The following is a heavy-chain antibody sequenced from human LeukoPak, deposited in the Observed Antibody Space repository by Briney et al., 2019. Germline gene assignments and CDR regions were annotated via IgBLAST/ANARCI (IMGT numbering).Heavy chain of an antibody. V-gene: IGHV3-48*03. J-gene: IGHJ4*02. CDR1: GFTFSSYE. CDR3: ARDRFTPISSGPREY. Sequence: GGSLRLSCAASGFTFSSYEMNWVRQAPGKGLEWVSYISSSGSTIYYADSVKGRFTISRDNAKNSLYLQMNSLRAEDTAVYYCARDRFTPISSGPREYWGQGTLVTVSS. D-gene: IGHD3-16*02. CDR2: ISSSGSTI.